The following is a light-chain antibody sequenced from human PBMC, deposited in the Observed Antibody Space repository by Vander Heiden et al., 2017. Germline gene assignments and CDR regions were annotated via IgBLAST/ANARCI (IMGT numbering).Light chain of an antibody. CDR1: SSDVGGYNY. Sequence: QSALTQPASASGSPGQSIAIYCTGTSSDVGGYNYVSWYQQHPGKAPKVMIYEVSKRPSGVSNRVSGSKSGNTASLTISGLQAEDEADYYCTSYTSRTTWVFGGGTKLTVL. J-gene: IGLJ2*01. CDR3: TSYTSRTTWV. V-gene: IGLV2-14*01. CDR2: EVS.